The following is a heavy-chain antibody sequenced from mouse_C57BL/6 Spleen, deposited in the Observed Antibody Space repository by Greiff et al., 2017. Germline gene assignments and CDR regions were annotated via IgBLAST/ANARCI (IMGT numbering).Heavy chain of an antibody. CDR3: AREGGYYDYFDV. V-gene: IGHV1-53*01. CDR2: INPSNGGT. D-gene: IGHD2-3*01. Sequence: QVQLQQPGTELVKPGASVKLSCKASGYTFTSYWMHWVKQRPGQGLEWIGNINPSNGGTNYNEKFKSKATLTVDKSSSTAYMQLSILTSEDSAVYYCAREGGYYDYFDVWGTGTTVTVSS. J-gene: IGHJ1*03. CDR1: GYTFTSYW.